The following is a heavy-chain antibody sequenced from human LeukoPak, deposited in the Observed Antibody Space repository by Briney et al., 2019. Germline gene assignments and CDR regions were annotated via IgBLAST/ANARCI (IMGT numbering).Heavy chain of an antibody. CDR3: ARATVGATSTLDY. D-gene: IGHD1-26*01. CDR1: GYTFTGYY. V-gene: IGHV1-2*02. Sequence: ASVKVSCKASGYTFTGYYMHWVRQAPGQGLEWMGWINPNSGGTNYAQKFQGRVTMTRDTSISTAYMELSRLRSNDTAVYYCARATVGATSTLDYWXXGTXVXVSS. J-gene: IGHJ4*02. CDR2: INPNSGGT.